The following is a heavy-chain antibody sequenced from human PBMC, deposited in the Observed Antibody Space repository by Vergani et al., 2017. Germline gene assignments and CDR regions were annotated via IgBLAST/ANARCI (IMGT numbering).Heavy chain of an antibody. V-gene: IGHV4-61*02. J-gene: IGHJ2*01. CDR2: IYTSGST. D-gene: IGHD3-22*01. Sequence: QVQLPESGPGLVKPSQTLSLTCTVSGCSISSGSYYWSWIRPPAGKGLEWIGRIYTSGSTDYNPSLKSRVTISVDTSKNQFSLKLSSVTAADTAVYYCARGGDYYDSSSNWYCDLWGRGTLVTVSS. CDR3: ARGGDYYDSSSNWYCDL. CDR1: GCSISSGSYY.